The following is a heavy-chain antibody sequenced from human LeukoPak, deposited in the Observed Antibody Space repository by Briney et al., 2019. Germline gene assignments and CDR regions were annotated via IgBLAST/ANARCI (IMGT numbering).Heavy chain of an antibody. CDR1: GFTVSSNY. Sequence: GGSLRLSCAASGFTVSSNYMSWVRHAPGKGLEWVSVIYSGGSTYYADSVKGRFTISRDNSKNTLYLQMNSLRAEDTAVYYCARDQNGDYGYDYWGQGTLVTVSS. CDR2: IYSGGST. CDR3: ARDQNGDYGYDY. D-gene: IGHD4-17*01. J-gene: IGHJ4*02. V-gene: IGHV3-53*01.